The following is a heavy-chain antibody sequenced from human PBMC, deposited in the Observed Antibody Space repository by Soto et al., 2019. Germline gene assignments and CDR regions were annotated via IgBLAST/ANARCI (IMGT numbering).Heavy chain of an antibody. Sequence: ASVKVSCKASGYTLTSFAMHWGRQAPGKRLGWMGWINAGNGNTKYSQKFQGRVTITRDTSASTAYMELSSLRSEDTAVYYCARDGKSGALRGYYYYYYMDVWGKGTKVTVSS. J-gene: IGHJ6*03. CDR2: INAGNGNT. CDR1: GYTLTSFA. V-gene: IGHV1-3*01. CDR3: ARDGKSGALRGYYYYYYMDV. D-gene: IGHD1-26*01.